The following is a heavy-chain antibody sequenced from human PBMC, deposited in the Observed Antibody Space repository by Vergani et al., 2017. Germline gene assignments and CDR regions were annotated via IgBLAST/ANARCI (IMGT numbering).Heavy chain of an antibody. CDR3: AGDGGSGNPLDY. Sequence: QVQLQESGPGLVKPSGTLSLTCAVSGGSIRSSNWWSWVRQPPGKGLEWIGEINHSGSTNYNPSLKSRVTISVDTSKNQFSLKLSSVTAADTAVYYCAGDGGSGNPLDYWGQGTLVTVSS. J-gene: IGHJ4*02. CDR2: INHSGST. V-gene: IGHV4-4*02. D-gene: IGHD1-26*01. CDR1: GGSIRSSNW.